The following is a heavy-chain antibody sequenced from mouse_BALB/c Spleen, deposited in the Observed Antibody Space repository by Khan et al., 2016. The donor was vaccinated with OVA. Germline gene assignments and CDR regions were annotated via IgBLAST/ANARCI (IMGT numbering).Heavy chain of an antibody. CDR2: ISSDSSTI. D-gene: IGHD2-3*01. CDR3: ARTGYYYFDY. V-gene: IGHV5-17*02. J-gene: IGHJ2*01. Sequence: EVELVESGGGLVQPGGSRKLSCAASGFTFSGFGMHWVRQAPEKGLEWVAFISSDSSTIYYADTVKGRFTITRDNPKKTLFLQMTSLRSEDTALYLCARTGYYYFDYWGQGTTLTVSS. CDR1: GFTFSGFG.